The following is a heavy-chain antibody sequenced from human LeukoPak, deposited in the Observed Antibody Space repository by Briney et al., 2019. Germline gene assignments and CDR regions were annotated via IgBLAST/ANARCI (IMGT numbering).Heavy chain of an antibody. J-gene: IGHJ6*02. Sequence: EAPVKVSCKASGYTFTSYDINWVRQATGQGLEWMGWMNPNSGNTGYAQKFQGRVTMTRNTSISTAYMELSSLRSEDTAVYYCARGANGRSIAGFSSWFFYYYYGMDVWGQGTTVTVSS. D-gene: IGHD6-13*01. CDR2: MNPNSGNT. V-gene: IGHV1-8*01. CDR3: ARGANGRSIAGFSSWFFYYYYGMDV. CDR1: GYTFTSYD.